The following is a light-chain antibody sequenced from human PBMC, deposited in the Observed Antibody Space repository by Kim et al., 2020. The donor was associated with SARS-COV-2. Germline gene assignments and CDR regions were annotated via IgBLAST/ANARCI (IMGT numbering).Light chain of an antibody. CDR1: QDIVHW. Sequence: DIQMTQSPSSVSASVGDRVTITCRADQDIVHWVAWYQQKPGKGPRLLIYSASNLQGGVPSRFSGSGSGTDFTLTISSLQAEDSATYFCQQGLSFPLTFGGGTKVDIK. CDR2: SAS. CDR3: QQGLSFPLT. V-gene: IGKV1-12*01. J-gene: IGKJ4*01.